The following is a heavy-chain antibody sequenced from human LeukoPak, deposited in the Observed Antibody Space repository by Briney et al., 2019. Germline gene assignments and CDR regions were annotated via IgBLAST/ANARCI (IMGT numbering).Heavy chain of an antibody. D-gene: IGHD4/OR15-4a*01. V-gene: IGHV4-39*07. CDR2: VYYSRSH. CDR1: GPSIDSGDRGGSY. J-gene: IGHJ5*02. CDR3: ARRDYAAWFDP. Sequence: SETVSLTCSVSGPSIDSGDRGGSYWAWLRQPPGKGQEWMGSVYYSRSHKYNPPLKGRVTISRDMSKNQFFLNLNSVNATDTAVYYCARRDYAAWFDPWGQGTLVTVSS.